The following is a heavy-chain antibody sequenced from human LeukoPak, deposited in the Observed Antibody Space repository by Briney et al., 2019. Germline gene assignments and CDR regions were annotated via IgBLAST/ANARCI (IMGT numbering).Heavy chain of an antibody. D-gene: IGHD6-13*01. V-gene: IGHV3-23*01. Sequence: PGGSLRLSCAASGFTFSSYAMSWVRQAPGKGLEWVSGISGSGESTFYADSVRGRFTISSDKSKDTLYLQMNSLRVEDTARYYCAKGQQGPQQLVTNYFDYWGQGTLVTVSS. CDR1: GFTFSSYA. CDR3: AKGQQGPQQLVTNYFDY. J-gene: IGHJ4*02. CDR2: ISGSGEST.